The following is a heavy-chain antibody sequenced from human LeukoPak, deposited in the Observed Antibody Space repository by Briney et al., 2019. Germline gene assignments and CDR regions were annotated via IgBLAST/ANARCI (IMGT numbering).Heavy chain of an antibody. D-gene: IGHD3-10*01. V-gene: IGHV3-23*01. CDR3: ARGDRSAWFGELSDY. Sequence: HPGGSLRLSCAASGFTFSSYAMSWVRQAPGKGLEWVSAISGSGGSTYYADSVKGRFTISRDNAKNSLYLQMNSLRVEDTAVYYCARGDRSAWFGELSDYWGQGTLVTVSS. CDR2: ISGSGGST. CDR1: GFTFSSYA. J-gene: IGHJ4*02.